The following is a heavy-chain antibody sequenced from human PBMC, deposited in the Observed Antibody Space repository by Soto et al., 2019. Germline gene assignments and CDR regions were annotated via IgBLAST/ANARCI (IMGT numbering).Heavy chain of an antibody. CDR3: ARGVGKRQQLPPDY. D-gene: IGHD6-13*01. J-gene: IGHJ4*02. V-gene: IGHV4-34*01. CDR1: GGSFSGYY. Sequence: PSETLSLTCAVYGGSFSGYYWSWVRQPPGKGLGWIGEINHSGSTNYNPSLKSRVTISVDTSKNQFSLKLSSVTAADTAVYYCARGVGKRQQLPPDYWGQGTLVTVSS. CDR2: INHSGST.